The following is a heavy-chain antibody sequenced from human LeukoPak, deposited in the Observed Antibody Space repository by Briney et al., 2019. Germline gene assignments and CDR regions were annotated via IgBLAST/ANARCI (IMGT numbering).Heavy chain of an antibody. CDR3: TTDGYSYGYRDY. V-gene: IGHV3-15*04. J-gene: IGHJ4*02. Sequence: GGSLPLACAASGFTFSSAWMSWVRQPPGKGPEWVGRIDSKADGGTTDYGAPIKDRFIISRDDSKKTMYLQMNSLKTEDTGVYYCTTDGYSYGYRDYWGQGTLVTVSS. CDR1: GFTFSSAW. D-gene: IGHD5-18*01. CDR2: IDSKADGGTT.